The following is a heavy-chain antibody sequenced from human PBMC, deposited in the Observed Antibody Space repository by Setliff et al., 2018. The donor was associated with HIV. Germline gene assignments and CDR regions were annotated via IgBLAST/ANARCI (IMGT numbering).Heavy chain of an antibody. CDR2: IYTSGNT. J-gene: IGHJ4*01. V-gene: IGHV4-61*09. CDR1: GGSISSGSYY. Sequence: KTSETLSLTCTVSGGSISSGSYYWSWIRQPAGKGLEWIGHIYTSGNTNHNPSLKSRVTISVDTSKNQISLKLSSVTAADTAVYYCASHLPPYSGNFDYWGHGTLVTVS. D-gene: IGHD1-26*01. CDR3: ASHLPPYSGNFDY.